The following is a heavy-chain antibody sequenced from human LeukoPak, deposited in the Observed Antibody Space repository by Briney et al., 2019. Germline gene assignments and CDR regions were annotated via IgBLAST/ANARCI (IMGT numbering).Heavy chain of an antibody. CDR1: GFSFSGYY. V-gene: IGHV4-34*01. CDR2: INHSGST. Sequence: NASETLSLTCAVYGFSFSGYYWSWLRQPPGKGLEWVGEINHSGSTNYNASLKRRVTISVDTSKHQFSLRLSSVTAADTAVYYCARGGHYGGDNWFDPWGQGTLVTVSS. CDR3: ARGGHYGGDNWFDP. D-gene: IGHD4-23*01. J-gene: IGHJ5*02.